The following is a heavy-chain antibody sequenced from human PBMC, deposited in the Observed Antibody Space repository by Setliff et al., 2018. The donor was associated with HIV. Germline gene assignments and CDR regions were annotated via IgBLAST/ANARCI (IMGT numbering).Heavy chain of an antibody. D-gene: IGHD3-3*01. V-gene: IGHV4-4*09. J-gene: IGHJ4*01. CDR2: IYGNGNT. Sequence: SETLSLTCSVSGGSISGHFWSWIRKSPGKGLEWIGYIYGNGNTKYNRFLNSRVTMSVDTSKNQFSLNLNSVTAADTAMYYCARLDSSIFGTIKPLHHFDYWGQGLMVTVSS. CDR3: ARLDSSIFGTIKPLHHFDY. CDR1: GGSISGHF.